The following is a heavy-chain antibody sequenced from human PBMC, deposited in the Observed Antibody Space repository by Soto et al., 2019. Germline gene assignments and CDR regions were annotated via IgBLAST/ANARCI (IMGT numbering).Heavy chain of an antibody. CDR1: GFTFSSYA. Sequence: WGSLRLSCAASGFTFSSYAMSWVRQAPVKGLEWVSAISGSGGSTYYADSVKGRFTISRDNSKNTLYLQLNSLRAEDTAVYYCAKDRVWFGDLLMEVWCQGTTLTASS. V-gene: IGHV3-23*01. D-gene: IGHD3-10*01. J-gene: IGHJ6*02. CDR3: AKDRVWFGDLLMEV. CDR2: ISGSGGST.